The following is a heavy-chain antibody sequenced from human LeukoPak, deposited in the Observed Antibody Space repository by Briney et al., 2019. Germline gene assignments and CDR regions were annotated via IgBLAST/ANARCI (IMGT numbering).Heavy chain of an antibody. CDR1: GYTFTSYD. J-gene: IGHJ4*02. CDR3: ARGSRLVRGVTSRRNYYFDY. Sequence: ASVTVSCKASGYTFTSYDINWVRQAPGQGLEWMGWMNPNSGNTGYAQKFQGRVTITRNTSISTAYMELSSLRSEDTAVYYCARGSRLVRGVTSRRNYYFDYWGQGTLVTVSS. V-gene: IGHV1-8*01. D-gene: IGHD3-10*01. CDR2: MNPNSGNT.